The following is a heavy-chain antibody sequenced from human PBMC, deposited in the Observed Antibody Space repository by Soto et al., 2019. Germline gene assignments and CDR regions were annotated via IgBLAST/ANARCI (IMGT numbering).Heavy chain of an antibody. Sequence: QVQLVESGGAVLQLGRSLRLPCAASGFTFSSYGMHWFRQAPGKGLEGLAVIWYDGSNKYYADSVKGRFTIPRDNSKNTLYLQMNSLRAEDTAVYYCARGDCSGGSCELPFDYWGQGTLVTVSS. J-gene: IGHJ4*02. V-gene: IGHV3-33*01. CDR1: GFTFSSYG. CDR2: IWYDGSNK. CDR3: ARGDCSGGSCELPFDY. D-gene: IGHD2-15*01.